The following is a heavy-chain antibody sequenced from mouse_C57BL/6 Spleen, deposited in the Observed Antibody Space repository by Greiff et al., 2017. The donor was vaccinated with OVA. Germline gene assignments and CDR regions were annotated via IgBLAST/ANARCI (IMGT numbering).Heavy chain of an antibody. J-gene: IGHJ3*01. CDR1: GYTFTDYE. CDR3: TRAQPDGYYVGWFAY. V-gene: IGHV1-15*01. D-gene: IGHD2-3*01. Sequence: QVHVKQSGAELVRPGASVTLSCKASGYTFTDYEMHWVKQTPVHGLEWIGAIDPETGGTAYNQKFKGKAILTADKSSSTAYMELRSLTSEDSAVYYCTRAQPDGYYVGWFAYWGQGTLVTVSA. CDR2: IDPETGGT.